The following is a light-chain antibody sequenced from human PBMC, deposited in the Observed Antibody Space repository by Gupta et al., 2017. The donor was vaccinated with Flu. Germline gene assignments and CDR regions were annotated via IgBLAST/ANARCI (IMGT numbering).Light chain of an antibody. Sequence: DIVMTQSPDSLAVSLGERATINCKSSRSGFYSSNNKDYLAWYQQKPGQPPKLLIHWASTRASGVPDRFSGSGSGTDFTLTINSLQAVDVAVYYCHQYDSTPYTFGQGTKLEIK. CDR3: HQYDSTPYT. V-gene: IGKV4-1*01. J-gene: IGKJ2*01. CDR2: WAS. CDR1: RSGFYSSNNKDY.